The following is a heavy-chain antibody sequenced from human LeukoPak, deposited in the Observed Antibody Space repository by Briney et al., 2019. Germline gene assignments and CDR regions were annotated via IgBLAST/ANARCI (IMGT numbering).Heavy chain of an antibody. CDR1: GGSISSYY. CDR3: ARQKKMGDYYYYGMDV. J-gene: IGHJ6*02. D-gene: IGHD2-8*01. V-gene: IGHV4-59*01. CDR2: IYYSGST. Sequence: SETLSLTCTVSGGSISSYYWSWIRQPPGKGLEWIWYIYYSGSTNYDPSLKSRVTISVDTSKNQFSLKLSSVTAADTAVYYCARQKKMGDYYYYGMDVWGQGTTVTVSS.